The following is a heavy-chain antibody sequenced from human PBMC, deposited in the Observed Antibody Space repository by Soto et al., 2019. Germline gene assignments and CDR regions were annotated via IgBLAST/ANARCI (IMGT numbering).Heavy chain of an antibody. Sequence: EVQLLESGGGLVQPGGSLRLSCAASGFTFSNYGMTWVRQAPGKGLEWVSGMSRDGGVTDYTESLKGRFTISRDISKNTLYLQMNSLRAEDTAVYYCAKIDKFNPQSSGWANRFDYWGQGTLVTVSS. CDR3: AKIDKFNPQSSGWANRFDY. CDR1: GFTFSNYG. V-gene: IGHV3-23*01. D-gene: IGHD6-19*01. CDR2: MSRDGGVT. J-gene: IGHJ4*02.